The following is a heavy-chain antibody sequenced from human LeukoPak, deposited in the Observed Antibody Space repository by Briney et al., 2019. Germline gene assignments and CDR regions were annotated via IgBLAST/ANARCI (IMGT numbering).Heavy chain of an antibody. CDR3: ARRTARGFDP. D-gene: IGHD3-10*01. CDR1: GGSISRSSYY. J-gene: IGHJ5*02. Sequence: SETLSLTCTVSGGSISRSSYYWGWIRQPPGKGLEWIGSIYYSGSTYYNPSLKSRVTISVDTSKNQFSLKLSSVTAADTAVYYCARRTARGFDPWGQGTLVTVSS. V-gene: IGHV4-39*01. CDR2: IYYSGST.